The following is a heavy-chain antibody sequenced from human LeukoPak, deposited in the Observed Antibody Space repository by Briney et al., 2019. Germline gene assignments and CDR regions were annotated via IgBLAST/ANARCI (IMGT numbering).Heavy chain of an antibody. V-gene: IGHV1-69*13. J-gene: IGHJ6*04. CDR3: AAKEDIVVVPASRGPYYYYYGMDV. D-gene: IGHD2-2*01. CDR1: GGTFSSYA. Sequence: ASVKVSCKASGGTFSSYAISWVRQAPGQGLEWMGGIIPTFGTANYAQKFQGRVTITADESTSTAYMELSSLRSEDTAVYYCAAKEDIVVVPASRGPYYYYYGMDVWGKGTTVTVSS. CDR2: IIPTFGTA.